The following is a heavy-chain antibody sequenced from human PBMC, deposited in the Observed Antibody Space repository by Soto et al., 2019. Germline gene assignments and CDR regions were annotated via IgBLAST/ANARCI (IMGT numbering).Heavy chain of an antibody. CDR1: GGSISSGGYY. V-gene: IGHV4-31*03. J-gene: IGHJ5*02. Sequence: QVQLQESGPGLVKPSQTLSLTCTVSGGSISSGGYYWSWIRQHPGKGLEWIGYIYYSGSTYYNPSLKSRVTIAVEASKNQCSLKLSSVTAADTAVYYCARDRLTGYSSSWYDWFDPWGQGTLVTVSS. CDR3: ARDRLTGYSSSWYDWFDP. D-gene: IGHD6-13*01. CDR2: IYYSGST.